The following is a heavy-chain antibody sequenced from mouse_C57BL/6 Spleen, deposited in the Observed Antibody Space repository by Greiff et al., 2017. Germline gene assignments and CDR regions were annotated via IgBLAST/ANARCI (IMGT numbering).Heavy chain of an antibody. CDR1: GYSITSGYY. CDR2: ISYDGSN. CDR3: ARCITTVVATNFDV. Sequence: DVKLVESGPGLVKPSQSLSLTCSVTGYSITSGYYWNWIRQFPGNKLEWMGYISYDGSNNYNPSLKNRISITRDTSKNQFFLKLNSVTTEDTATYYCARCITTVVATNFDVWGTGTTVTVSS. J-gene: IGHJ1*03. D-gene: IGHD1-1*01. V-gene: IGHV3-6*01.